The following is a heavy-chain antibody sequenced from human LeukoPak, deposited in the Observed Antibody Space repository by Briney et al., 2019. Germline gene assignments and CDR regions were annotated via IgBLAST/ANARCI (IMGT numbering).Heavy chain of an antibody. D-gene: IGHD2-2*01. CDR3: ARDFGIVVVPVANFDY. J-gene: IGHJ4*02. CDR2: INPNSGGT. V-gene: IGHV1-2*02. Sequence: ASVKVSCKASGYTFTGYYMHWVRQAPGQGLEWMGWINPNSGGTNYAQKFQGRVTMTRDTSISTAYMELSRLRSDDTAVYYCARDFGIVVVPVANFDYWGQGTLVTVSS. CDR1: GYTFTGYY.